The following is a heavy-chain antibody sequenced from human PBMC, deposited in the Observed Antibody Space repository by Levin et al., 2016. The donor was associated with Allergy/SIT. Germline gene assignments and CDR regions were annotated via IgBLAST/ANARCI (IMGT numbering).Heavy chain of an antibody. V-gene: IGHV3-23*01. D-gene: IGHD2-8*01. CDR2: ISGSGGST. CDR3: AKNGMDFDY. Sequence: VRQMPGKGLEWVSAISGSGGSTYYADSVKGRFTISRDNSKNTLYLQMNSLRAEDTAVYYCAKNGMDFDYWGQGTLVTVSS. J-gene: IGHJ4*02.